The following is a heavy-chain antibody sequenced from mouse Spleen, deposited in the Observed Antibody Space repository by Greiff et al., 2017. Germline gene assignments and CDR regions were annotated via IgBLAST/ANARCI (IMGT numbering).Heavy chain of an antibody. CDR3: AKTARATSFDY. CDR2: IDPSDSYT. Sequence: QVQLQQPGAELVKPGASVKLSCKASGYTFTSYWMQWVKQRPGQGLEWIGEIDPSDSYTNYNQKFKGKATLTVDTSSSTAYMQLSSLTSEDSAVYYCAKTARATSFDYWGQGTTLTVSS. V-gene: IGHV1-50*01. J-gene: IGHJ2*01. CDR1: GYTFTSYW. D-gene: IGHD3-2*01.